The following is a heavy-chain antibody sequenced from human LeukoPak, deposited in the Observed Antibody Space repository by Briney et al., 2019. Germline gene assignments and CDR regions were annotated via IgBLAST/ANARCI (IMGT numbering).Heavy chain of an antibody. J-gene: IGHJ4*02. CDR2: IRSKAYCGAV. V-gene: IGHV3-49*03. CDR3: SRAPYYDFWCDY. CDR1: GFTFCDSG. D-gene: IGHD3-3*01. Sequence: PGGSLRLSCTASGFTFCDSGMSWFRQAPRKGRGWVGFIRSKAYCGAVEYAASVKGRFTISRDDSKSIAYLLMNSLKTEDTAVYYCSRAPYYDFWCDYWGQGTLVTVSS.